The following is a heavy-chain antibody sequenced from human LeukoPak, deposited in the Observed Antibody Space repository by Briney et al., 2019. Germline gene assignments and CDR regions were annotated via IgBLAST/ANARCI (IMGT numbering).Heavy chain of an antibody. CDR1: GGSISSGDYY. CDR3: ARVGYSYGRIDYFDY. CDR2: IYYSGST. J-gene: IGHJ4*02. Sequence: SQTLSLTCTVSGGSISSGDYYWSWIRQPPGKGLEWIGYIYYSGSTYYNPSLKSRVTISVDTSKNQFSLKLSSVTAADTAVFYCARVGYSYGRIDYFDYWGQGTLVTVSS. V-gene: IGHV4-30-4*08. D-gene: IGHD5-18*01.